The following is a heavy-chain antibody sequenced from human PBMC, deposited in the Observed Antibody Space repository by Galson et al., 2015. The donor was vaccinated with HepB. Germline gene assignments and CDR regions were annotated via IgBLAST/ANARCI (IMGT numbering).Heavy chain of an antibody. Sequence: SLRLSCAASGFTFSTYWMHWVRQAPGKGLVWVSRVNSDGSSTTYADSVKGRFTISRDNAKNMLYLQMNSLRAEDTAVYYCARDSRIVGRPEVDYWGQGTLVTVSS. J-gene: IGHJ4*02. CDR2: VNSDGSST. CDR3: ARDSRIVGRPEVDY. CDR1: GFTFSTYW. V-gene: IGHV3-74*01. D-gene: IGHD6-6*01.